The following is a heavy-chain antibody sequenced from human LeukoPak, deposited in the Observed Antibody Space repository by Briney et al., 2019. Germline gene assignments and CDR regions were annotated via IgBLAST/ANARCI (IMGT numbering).Heavy chain of an antibody. Sequence: PGGSLRLSCAASGFTFDDHAMSWVRQAPGKGLEWVSGINWDGSRIGYADAVKGRFTISRDSAKNSLYLQMNSLRTEDTALYYCARASYYYDTSGLGAFDIWGQGTLVTVSS. CDR2: INWDGSRI. V-gene: IGHV3-9*01. CDR3: ARASYYYDTSGLGAFDI. CDR1: GFTFDDHA. J-gene: IGHJ3*02. D-gene: IGHD3-22*01.